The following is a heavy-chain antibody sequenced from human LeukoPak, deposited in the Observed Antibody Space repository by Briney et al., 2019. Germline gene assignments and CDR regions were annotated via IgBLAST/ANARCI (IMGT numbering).Heavy chain of an antibody. D-gene: IGHD3-10*01. CDR1: GFTFSSYA. V-gene: IGHV3-23*01. J-gene: IGHJ4*02. Sequence: SGGSLRLSCAASGFTFSSYAMSWVRQAPGKGLEWVSAISGSGGSTYYADSVKGRFTISRDNAKNTLDLQMKRLRVEDNAVYYCAKSIVPSLLCFGELFIPPDYWSEPTLVTVSA. CDR3: AKSIVPSLLCFGELFIPPDY. CDR2: ISGSGGST.